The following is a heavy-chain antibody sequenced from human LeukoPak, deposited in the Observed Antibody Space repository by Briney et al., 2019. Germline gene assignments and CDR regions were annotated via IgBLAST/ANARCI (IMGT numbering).Heavy chain of an antibody. CDR1: GGSISSGGYY. CDR2: IYYSGTT. CDR3: AKKGATTGDFDY. D-gene: IGHD1-26*01. V-gene: IGHV4-31*03. Sequence: SETLSLTCTVSGGSISSGGYYWSWIRQHPGKGLEWIGYIYYSGTTYYNPSLKSRVTISVDTSKNQFSLKLSSVTAADTAVYYCAKKGATTGDFDYWGQGTLVTVSS. J-gene: IGHJ4*02.